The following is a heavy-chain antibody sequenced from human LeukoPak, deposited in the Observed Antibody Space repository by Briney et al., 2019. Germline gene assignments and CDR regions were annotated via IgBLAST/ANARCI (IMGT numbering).Heavy chain of an antibody. CDR2: IYYSGST. J-gene: IGHJ4*02. D-gene: IGHD6-25*01. V-gene: IGHV4-30-4*01. CDR1: GGSIGSGDSY. CDR3: ARSIAALDY. Sequence: SETLSLTCTVSGGSIGSGDSYWSWIRQPPGKGLEWIGYIYYSGSTYYNPSLKSRVTLSVDTSKNQFSLKLSSVTAADTAVYYCARSIAALDYWGQGTLVTVSS.